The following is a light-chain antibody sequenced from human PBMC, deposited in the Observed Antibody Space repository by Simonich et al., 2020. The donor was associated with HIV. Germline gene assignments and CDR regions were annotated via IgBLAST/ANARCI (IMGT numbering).Light chain of an antibody. V-gene: IGKV3-15*01. CDR1: QSVSSN. Sequence: DIVMTQSPATLSVSPGERATLSCRASQSVSSNFAWYQQKPGQAPRLLIYGASTRATGIPARFSGSGSGTEFTLTNSSMQSEDFAVYYCQQYNNWPPWTFGQGTKVEIK. CDR3: QQYNNWPPWT. J-gene: IGKJ1*01. CDR2: GAS.